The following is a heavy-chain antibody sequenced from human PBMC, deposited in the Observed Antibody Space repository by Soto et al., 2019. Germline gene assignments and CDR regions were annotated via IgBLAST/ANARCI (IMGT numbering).Heavy chain of an antibody. CDR3: AHPRGYGVFDAYDI. CDR2: ISAGGDNT. J-gene: IGHJ3*02. V-gene: IGHV3-23*01. Sequence: PGGSLRLSCAASGFTFTPYPINWARQPPGKGLEWVSAISAGGDNTYYADSVKGRFTISRDNSINTLYLQMNSLRSEDTAVYYCAHPRGYGVFDAYDIWGQGAMVTVSS. CDR1: GFTFTPYP. D-gene: IGHD2-8*01.